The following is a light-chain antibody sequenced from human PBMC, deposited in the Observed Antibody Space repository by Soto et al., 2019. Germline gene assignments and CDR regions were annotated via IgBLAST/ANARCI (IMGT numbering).Light chain of an antibody. Sequence: QSALTQPASVSGSPGQSITISCTGTSSDVGGYNYVSWYQQHPGKAPKLMIYDVSNRPSGVSNRVSGSKSGNTAFLTISGLQAEDEADYYCSSYTNSVILGGGTKLTVL. V-gene: IGLV2-14*03. CDR3: SSYTNSVI. CDR2: DVS. J-gene: IGLJ2*01. CDR1: SSDVGGYNY.